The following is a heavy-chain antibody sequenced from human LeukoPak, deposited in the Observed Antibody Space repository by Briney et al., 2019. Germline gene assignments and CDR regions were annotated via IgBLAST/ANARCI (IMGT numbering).Heavy chain of an antibody. J-gene: IGHJ5*02. V-gene: IGHV4-59*01. Sequence: PSETLSLTCTVSGGSISNYYWNWIRQPPGKGLEWIGYIYYSGTTNYNPSLKSRVSMSVDTSKNQFSLKLSSVTAADTAVYYCARGPTYYDILTGYPHNWFDPWGQGTLVTVSS. CDR1: GGSISNYY. CDR3: ARGPTYYDILTGYPHNWFDP. D-gene: IGHD3-9*01. CDR2: IYYSGTT.